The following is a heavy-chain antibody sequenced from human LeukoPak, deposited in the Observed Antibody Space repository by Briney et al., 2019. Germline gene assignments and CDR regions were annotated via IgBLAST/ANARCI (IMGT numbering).Heavy chain of an antibody. D-gene: IGHD6-13*01. CDR1: GYTFTGYY. CDR3: AREDQRTAAGTNY. Sequence: ASVKVSCKASGYTFTGYYMHWVRQAPGQGLEWMGWINPNSGGTNYAQKFQGRVTMTRDTSISTAYMELSRLRSDDTAVYYCAREDQRTAAGTNYWGQGTLVTVSS. V-gene: IGHV1-2*02. CDR2: INPNSGGT. J-gene: IGHJ4*02.